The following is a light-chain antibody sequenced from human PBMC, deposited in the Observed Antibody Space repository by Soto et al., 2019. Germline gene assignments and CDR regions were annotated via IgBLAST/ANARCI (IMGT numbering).Light chain of an antibody. J-gene: IGKJ5*01. Sequence: DIQMTQSPSSLSASVGHRLTITCQASQSISRYLNWYQQKPGKAPKPLIYAASSLQSGVPSKFSGSGSGTDGAITITSLKTEDGATYYCQQRYTTTVTFGQGTRLEIK. V-gene: IGKV1-39*01. CDR2: AAS. CDR3: QQRYTTTVT. CDR1: QSISRY.